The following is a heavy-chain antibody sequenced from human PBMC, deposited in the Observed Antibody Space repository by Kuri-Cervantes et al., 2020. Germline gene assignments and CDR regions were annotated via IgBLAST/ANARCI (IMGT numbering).Heavy chain of an antibody. Sequence: GESLKISCAASGFTFSSYSMNWVRQAPGKGLEWVSYISSSGSTIYYADSVKGRFTISRDNAKNSLYLQMNSLRAEDTAVYYCARDTAVAANYYYYGMDVWGQGTTVTVSS. CDR1: GFTFSSYS. CDR2: ISSSGSTI. V-gene: IGHV3-48*04. J-gene: IGHJ6*02. D-gene: IGHD6-19*01. CDR3: ARDTAVAANYYYYGMDV.